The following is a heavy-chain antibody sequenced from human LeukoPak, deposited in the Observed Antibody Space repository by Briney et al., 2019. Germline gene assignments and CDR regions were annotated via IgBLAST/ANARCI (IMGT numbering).Heavy chain of an antibody. CDR3: AKGQQWQTKTIGGDYYYYGMDV. Sequence: PGGSLRLSCAASGFTFSSYAMSWVRQAPGKGLEWVSAISGSGGSTYYADSVKGRFTISRDNSKNTLYLQMNSLRAEDTAVYYCAKGQQWQTKTIGGDYYYYGMDVWGQGTTVTVSS. V-gene: IGHV3-23*01. J-gene: IGHJ6*02. CDR1: GFTFSSYA. CDR2: ISGSGGST. D-gene: IGHD6-19*01.